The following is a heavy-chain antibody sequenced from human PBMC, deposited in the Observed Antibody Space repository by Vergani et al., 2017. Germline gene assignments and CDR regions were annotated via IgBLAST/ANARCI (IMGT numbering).Heavy chain of an antibody. V-gene: IGHV7-4-1*01. J-gene: IGHJ4*02. CDR3: ARARRGRRAGGATDS. D-gene: IGHD3-10*01. CDR2: INPTTGNP. CDR1: GYIFNNYA. Sequence: QEQLVQSGSELKKPGASVKVSCKAAGYIFNNYAIHWVRQAPGQGLEWMGWINPTTGNPTYARAFTGRFVFSLDTSISTAYLKFGSLKAEDTAVYSCARARRGRRAGGATDSWGQGTLLTVSS.